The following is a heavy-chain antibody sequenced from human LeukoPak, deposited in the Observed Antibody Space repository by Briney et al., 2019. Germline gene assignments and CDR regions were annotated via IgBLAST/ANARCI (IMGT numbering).Heavy chain of an antibody. D-gene: IGHD3-16*02. Sequence: SQTLSLTCTVSGGSISSGGYYWSWIRQPPGKGLEWIGYIYHSGSTYYNPSLKSRVTISVDTSKNQFSLKLSSVTAADTAVYYCARIPITFGGVIARYYFDYWGQGTLVTVSS. CDR1: GGSISSGGYY. CDR3: ARIPITFGGVIARYYFDY. V-gene: IGHV4-30-2*01. CDR2: IYHSGST. J-gene: IGHJ4*02.